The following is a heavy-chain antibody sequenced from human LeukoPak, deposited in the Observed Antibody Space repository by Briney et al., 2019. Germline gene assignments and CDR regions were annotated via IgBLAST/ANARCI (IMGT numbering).Heavy chain of an antibody. V-gene: IGHV4-28*01. CDR3: ARNQAVAANRGAFDI. Sequence: SDTLSLTCAVSGYXISSNNWWAWIRQPPGKGLEWIGYIYYSGNTYYNPYNPSLTSRVTMSVDTSKNQFSLKLDSVTEIDTAMYYCARNQAVAANRGAFDIWGQGTMVTVSS. CDR2: IYYSGNT. CDR1: GYXISSNNW. D-gene: IGHD6-19*01. J-gene: IGHJ3*02.